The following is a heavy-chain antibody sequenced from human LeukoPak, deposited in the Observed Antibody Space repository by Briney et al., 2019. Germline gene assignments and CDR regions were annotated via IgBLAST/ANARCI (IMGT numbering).Heavy chain of an antibody. CDR1: GDSVSSNSAA. CDR3: ARTERQPRTGNYCYYMDV. CDR2: TYYRSKWYN. V-gene: IGHV6-1*01. D-gene: IGHD1-1*01. Sequence: SQTLSLTCAISGDSVSSNSAAWNWIRQSPSRGFEWLGRTYYRSKWYNDYAVSVKSRITINPDTSKNQFSLQLNSVTPEDTAVYYCARTERQPRTGNYCYYMDVWGKGTTVTVSS. J-gene: IGHJ6*03.